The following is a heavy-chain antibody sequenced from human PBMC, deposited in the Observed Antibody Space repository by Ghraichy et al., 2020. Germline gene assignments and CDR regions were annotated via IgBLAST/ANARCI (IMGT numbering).Heavy chain of an antibody. CDR2: TSGSGTKT. D-gene: IGHD2-2*01. CDR3: ARGIVVVPAAPRGGWFDP. CDR1: GFTLSTYA. J-gene: IGHJ5*02. Sequence: GESLNISCAASGFTLSTYAMSWVRQAPGKGLEWVSSTSGSGTKTYYADSVKGRFTISRDNSKNTLYLQMNSLRAEDTAIYYCARGIVVVPAAPRGGWFDPWGQGTLVTVSS. V-gene: IGHV3-23*01.